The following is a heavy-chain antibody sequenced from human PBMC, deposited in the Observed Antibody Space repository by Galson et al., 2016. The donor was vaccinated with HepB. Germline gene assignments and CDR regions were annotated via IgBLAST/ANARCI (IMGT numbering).Heavy chain of an antibody. Sequence: SLRLSCAASRFTFSNYAMSWVRQAPGKGLEWVSGISNSGGSTYFADSVKGRFTISRGNSQNTLYLQMNSLRAEDTAVYYCESHRSTDLSSGWNPRFDYWGQGTLVTVSS. D-gene: IGHD6-19*01. J-gene: IGHJ4*02. CDR1: RFTFSNYA. V-gene: IGHV3-23*01. CDR2: ISNSGGST. CDR3: ESHRSTDLSSGWNPRFDY.